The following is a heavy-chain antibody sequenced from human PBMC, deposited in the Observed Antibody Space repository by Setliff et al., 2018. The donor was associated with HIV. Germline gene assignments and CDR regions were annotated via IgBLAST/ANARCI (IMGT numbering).Heavy chain of an antibody. J-gene: IGHJ4*02. V-gene: IGHV4-38-2*02. CDR3: ARDGGRTGYSSSSDQ. CDR1: GFSISSGYY. D-gene: IGHD6-13*01. Sequence: PSETLSLTCAVSGFSISSGYYWGWIRQPPGKGLEWIGTIYHSGSTYYSPSLMSRVTISVGTSKNQISLKLNSVTAADTAVYYCARDGGRTGYSSSSDQWGQGTRVTVS. CDR2: IYHSGST.